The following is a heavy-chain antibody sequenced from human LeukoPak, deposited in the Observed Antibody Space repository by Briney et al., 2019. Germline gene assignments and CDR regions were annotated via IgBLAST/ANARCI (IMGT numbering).Heavy chain of an antibody. CDR2: INHSGST. D-gene: IGHD3-10*01. J-gene: IGHJ4*02. CDR1: GGSFSGYY. V-gene: IGHV4-34*01. Sequence: SETLSLTCAVYGGSFSGYYWSWIRQPPGKGLELIGEINHSGSTNYNPSLKSRVTISVDTSKNQFSLKLSSVTAADTAVYYCAAAGVRGVGEDYWGQGTLVTVSS. CDR3: AAAGVRGVGEDY.